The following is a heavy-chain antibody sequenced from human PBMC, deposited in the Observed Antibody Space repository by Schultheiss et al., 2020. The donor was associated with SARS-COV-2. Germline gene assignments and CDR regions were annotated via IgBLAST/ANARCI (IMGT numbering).Heavy chain of an antibody. D-gene: IGHD1-26*01. CDR2: IRNKVNMYTT. J-gene: IGHJ4*02. V-gene: IGHV3-72*01. CDR1: GFTFSSYA. Sequence: GGSLRLSCAASGFTFSSYAMTWVRQAPGKGLEWVGRIRNKVNMYTTEYAASVKGRFTISRDDSKNSLYLQMNSLKTEDTAVYYCARVPFTSVNYREGFDYWGQGTLVTVSS. CDR3: ARVPFTSVNYREGFDY.